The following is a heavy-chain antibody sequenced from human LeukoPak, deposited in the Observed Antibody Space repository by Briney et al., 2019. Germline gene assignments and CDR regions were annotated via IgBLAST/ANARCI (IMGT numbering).Heavy chain of an antibody. D-gene: IGHD1-26*01. Sequence: GESLKISCKGSGYSFTSYWIGWVRQMPGKGLEWMGIIDPGDSDTRYSPSFQGQVTISADKSLSTAYLQWSSLKASGPAMYYCARGSGSYHTAYMNWGQGSPVTVSS. J-gene: IGHJ4*02. CDR2: IDPGDSDT. CDR3: ARGSGSYHTAYMN. V-gene: IGHV5-51*01. CDR1: GYSFTSYW.